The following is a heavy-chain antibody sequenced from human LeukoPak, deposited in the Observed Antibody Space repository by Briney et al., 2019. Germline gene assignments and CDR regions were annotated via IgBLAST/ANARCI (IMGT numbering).Heavy chain of an antibody. CDR3: ARAEDCSSTSCPRAFDI. V-gene: IGHV3-74*01. CDR2: INTDGSST. J-gene: IGHJ3*02. Sequence: PGGSLRLSCTASGFTFSSYWMHWVRQAPGKGLVWVSRINTDGSSTNYADSAKGRFTISRDNAKNTLYLQMKSLRAEDTAVYYCARAEDCSSTSCPRAFDIWGQGTMVTVSS. D-gene: IGHD2-2*01. CDR1: GFTFSSYW.